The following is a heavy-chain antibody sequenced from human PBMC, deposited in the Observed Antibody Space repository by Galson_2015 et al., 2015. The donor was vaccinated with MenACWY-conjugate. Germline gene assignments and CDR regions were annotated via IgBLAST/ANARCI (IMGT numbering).Heavy chain of an antibody. Sequence: SLRLSCAASGFTFSSYAMTWVRLAPGKGLEWVSGIGGSGFSPYYADSGKGRVTISRGNSKNTAYLGLSSLRFGDTAVYYCARREGQLVRGDYHYYMDVWGKGTAVTVSS. J-gene: IGHJ6*03. V-gene: IGHV3-23*01. CDR3: ARREGQLVRGDYHYYMDV. D-gene: IGHD6-6*01. CDR1: GFTFSSYA. CDR2: IGGSGFSP.